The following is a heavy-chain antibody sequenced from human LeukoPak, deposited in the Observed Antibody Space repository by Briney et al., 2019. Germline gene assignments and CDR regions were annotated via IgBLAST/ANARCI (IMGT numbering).Heavy chain of an antibody. J-gene: IGHJ4*02. V-gene: IGHV4-38-2*02. D-gene: IGHD4-17*01. CDR3: ASGTTVTNFAY. Sequence: SETLSLTCTVSDYSISSGYYWAWIRQPPGKGLEWIGSIYHRGSTYYNRSLRSRVTISIDMSKNQFLLKLTSVTAADTAVYYCASGTTVTNFAYWGQGTLVTVSS. CDR2: IYHRGST. CDR1: DYSISSGYY.